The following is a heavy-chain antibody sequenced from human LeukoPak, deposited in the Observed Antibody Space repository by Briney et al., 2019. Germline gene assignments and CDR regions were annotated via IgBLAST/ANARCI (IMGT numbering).Heavy chain of an antibody. V-gene: IGHV1-69*13. CDR1: GGTFSSYA. Sequence: SVKVSFKSSGGTFSSYAISWVRQAPGQGLEWMGGIIPIFGTANYAQKFQGRVTITADESTSTAYMALSSLRSEDTAVYYYVRHFGRSGTWGQGTLVTVSS. CDR2: IIPIFGTA. J-gene: IGHJ5*02. CDR3: VRHFGRSGT. D-gene: IGHD3-16*01.